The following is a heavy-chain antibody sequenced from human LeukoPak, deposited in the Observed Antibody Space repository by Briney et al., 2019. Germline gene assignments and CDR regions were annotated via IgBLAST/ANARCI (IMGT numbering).Heavy chain of an antibody. CDR1: GFTSSNAW. J-gene: IGHJ4*02. D-gene: IGHD6-19*01. V-gene: IGHV3-15*01. Sequence: GGSLRLSCAASGFTSSNAWISWVRWAPAKGLEWGGRIKSKTDGGTTDYAAPVKGRFTISRDDSKNTLYLQMNSLTPEDTAVYYCTKDLIAVALWGQGNLVTVSS. CDR2: IKSKTDGGTT. CDR3: TKDLIAVAL.